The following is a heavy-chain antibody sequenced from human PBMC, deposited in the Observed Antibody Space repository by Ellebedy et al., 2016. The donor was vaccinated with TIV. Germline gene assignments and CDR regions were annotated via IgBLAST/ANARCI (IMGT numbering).Heavy chain of an antibody. Sequence: MPGGSLRLSCIVSGDSVSSGSYYWGWIRQSPGKGLVWIGNMYYTGSGYYNPSLESRVTISVDTSKNQFSLKLTSVTAADTAVYYCARLLRRVGAVDPWGQGTLVTVSS. CDR3: ARLLRRVGAVDP. D-gene: IGHD2-8*01. CDR2: MYYTGSG. J-gene: IGHJ5*02. CDR1: GDSVSSGSYY. V-gene: IGHV4-39*01.